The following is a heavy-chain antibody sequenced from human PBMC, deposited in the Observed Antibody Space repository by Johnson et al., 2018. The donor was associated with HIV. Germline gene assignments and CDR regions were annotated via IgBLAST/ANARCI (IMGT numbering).Heavy chain of an antibody. Sequence: VQLVESGGGLVQPGGSLRLSCAASGFTFSSYDMHWVRQATGKGLEWVSAIGTAGDTYYPGSVRGRFTISRENAKNSLYLQMNSLRAGDTAVYYCARGRDSSGLKDACDIWGQGTMVTVSS. CDR3: ARGRDSSGLKDACDI. D-gene: IGHD3-22*01. CDR1: GFTFSSYD. J-gene: IGHJ3*02. CDR2: IGTAGDT. V-gene: IGHV3-13*01.